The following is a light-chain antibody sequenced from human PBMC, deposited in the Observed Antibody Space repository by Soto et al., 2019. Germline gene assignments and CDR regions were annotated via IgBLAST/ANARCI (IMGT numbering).Light chain of an antibody. CDR3: AAWDDTLNGPL. CDR2: GNN. Sequence: QSVLTQPPSASGTPGQRVTISCSGSSSNIGRNDVNWYQQLPGTATKVLIYGNNQRPSGVPDRFSGSKSGTSASLAISGLQSEDEADYYCAAWDDTLNGPLFGGGTKVTVL. V-gene: IGLV1-44*01. J-gene: IGLJ2*01. CDR1: SSNIGRND.